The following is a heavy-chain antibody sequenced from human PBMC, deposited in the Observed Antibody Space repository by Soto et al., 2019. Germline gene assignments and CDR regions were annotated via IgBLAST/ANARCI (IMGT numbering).Heavy chain of an antibody. J-gene: IGHJ5*02. CDR3: ARQDGEWELQGWFDP. D-gene: IGHD1-26*01. Sequence: GESLKISCKGSGYSFTSYWIGWVRQMPGKGLEWMGIIYPGDSDTRYSPSFQGQVTISADKSISTAYLQWSSLKASDTAMYYCARQDGEWELQGWFDPWGQGTLVTVSS. CDR2: IYPGDSDT. V-gene: IGHV5-51*01. CDR1: GYSFTSYW.